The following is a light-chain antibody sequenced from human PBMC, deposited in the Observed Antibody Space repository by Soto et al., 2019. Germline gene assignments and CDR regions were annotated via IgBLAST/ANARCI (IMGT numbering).Light chain of an antibody. J-gene: IGKJ1*01. CDR3: QQYGSSGT. CDR2: GAS. V-gene: IGKV3-20*01. CDR1: QSVSSN. Sequence: EIVLTQSPATLSLSPGERATLSCRASQSVSSNLAWYQHKPGRAPRLLIYGASNRATGIPDRFSGSGSGTDFTLTISRLEPEDFAVYYCQQYGSSGTFGQGTKVEIK.